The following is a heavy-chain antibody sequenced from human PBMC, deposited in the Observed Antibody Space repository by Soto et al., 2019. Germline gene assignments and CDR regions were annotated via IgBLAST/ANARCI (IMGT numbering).Heavy chain of an antibody. CDR3: AGDGPIQQLGQSYQF. V-gene: IGHV3-7*01. CDR2: INQGGTER. J-gene: IGHJ1*01. Sequence: GGSLRLSCAASGFPFTVFWMSWVRQVPGKGLEWVAMINQGGTERYYVDSVKGRFTISRDNAANLVYLQMNSLRGEDTTVYYCAGDGPIQQLGQSYQFWGQGTLVTVSS. CDR1: GFPFTVFW. D-gene: IGHD4-4*01.